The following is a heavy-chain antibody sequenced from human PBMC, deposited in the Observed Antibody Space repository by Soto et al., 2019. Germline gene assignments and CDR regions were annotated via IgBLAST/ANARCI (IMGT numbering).Heavy chain of an antibody. CDR1: GFTFSSYS. J-gene: IGHJ5*02. D-gene: IGHD3-3*01. Sequence: LRLSCAASGFTFSSYSMNWVRQAQGKGLEWVSSISSSSSYIYYADSVKGRFTISRDNAKNSLYLQMNSLRAEDTAVYYCARAERFLEWFNWFDPWGQGTLVTVSS. CDR2: ISSSSSYI. CDR3: ARAERFLEWFNWFDP. V-gene: IGHV3-21*01.